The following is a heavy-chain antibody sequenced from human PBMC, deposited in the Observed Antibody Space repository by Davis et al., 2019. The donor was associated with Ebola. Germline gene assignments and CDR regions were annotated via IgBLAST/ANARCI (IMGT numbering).Heavy chain of an antibody. CDR1: GFTFSHYW. CDR2: IDQDGSDK. J-gene: IGHJ4*02. CDR3: ARANWGSADY. Sequence: PGGSLRLSCAVSGFTFSHYWMSWVRHAPGKGLEWVANIDQDGSDKYYVDSVKGRFTISRDNTKNSLYLQMNSLRVEDTAVYYCARANWGSADYWGQGNQVTVSS. D-gene: IGHD7-27*01. V-gene: IGHV3-7*01.